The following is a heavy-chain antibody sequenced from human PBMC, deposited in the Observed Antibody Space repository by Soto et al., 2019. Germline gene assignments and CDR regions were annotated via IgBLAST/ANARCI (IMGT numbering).Heavy chain of an antibody. D-gene: IGHD3-3*01. Sequence: QVQLQESGPGLVKPSQTLSLTCTVSGGSISSGGYYWSWIRQHPGKGLEWIGYIYYSGSTYYNPSLKSRVTISVDTSKNQFSLKLSSVTAADTAVYYCARGITYYDFSLPGGGRYWFDPWGQGTLVTVSS. V-gene: IGHV4-31*03. CDR1: GGSISSGGYY. CDR2: IYYSGST. J-gene: IGHJ5*02. CDR3: ARGITYYDFSLPGGGRYWFDP.